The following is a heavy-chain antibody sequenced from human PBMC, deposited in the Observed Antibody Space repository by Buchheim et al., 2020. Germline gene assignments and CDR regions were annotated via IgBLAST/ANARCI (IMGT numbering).Heavy chain of an antibody. D-gene: IGHD5-24*01. CDR1: GFTFSSYG. J-gene: IGHJ4*02. V-gene: IGHV3-23*04. Sequence: VQLVESGGGVVQPGRSLRLSCAASGFTFSSYGMHWVRQAPGKGLEWVSTFSGISGSTYYADAVRGRFTISRDDVNNILYLEMKSLRAADTAIYYCAKDIGDGYEMYYFDYWGLGTL. CDR3: AKDIGDGYEMYYFDY. CDR2: FSGISGST.